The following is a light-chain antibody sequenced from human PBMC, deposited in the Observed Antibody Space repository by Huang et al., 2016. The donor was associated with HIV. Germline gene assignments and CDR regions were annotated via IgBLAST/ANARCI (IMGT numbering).Light chain of an antibody. CDR2: GSS. CDR1: QSVRSSY. J-gene: IGKJ1*01. V-gene: IGKV3-20*01. Sequence: EIVLTQSPGTLSLSPGERATLSCRASQSVRSSYLAWYQQKPVQAPRLLIYGSSTRATGIPDRVSGSGSGTDFTLTISRLEPEDFAVYYCQQYGRSSWTFGQGTKVEIK. CDR3: QQYGRSSWT.